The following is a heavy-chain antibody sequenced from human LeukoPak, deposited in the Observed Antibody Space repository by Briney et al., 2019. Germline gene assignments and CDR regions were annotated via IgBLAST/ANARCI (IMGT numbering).Heavy chain of an antibody. Sequence: SETLSLTCAVYGGSFSGYYWSWIRQPPGKGLEWIGEINHSGSTNYNPSLKSRVTISVDTSKNQFSLKLSSVTAADTAVYYCAREVRGIVVVTEDYYYYYMDVWGKGTTVTVSS. J-gene: IGHJ6*03. CDR3: AREVRGIVVVTEDYYYYYMDV. D-gene: IGHD3-22*01. V-gene: IGHV4-34*01. CDR2: INHSGST. CDR1: GGSFSGYY.